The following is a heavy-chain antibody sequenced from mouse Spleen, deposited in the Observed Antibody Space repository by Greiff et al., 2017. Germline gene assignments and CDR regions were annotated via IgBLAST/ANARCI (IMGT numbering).Heavy chain of an antibody. CDR1: GFTFSDYG. CDR2: ISNLAYSI. D-gene: IGHD2-1*01. Sequence: EVKLVESGGGLVKPGGSLKLSCAASGFTFSDYGMAWVRQAPGKGPEWVAFISNLAYSIYYADTVTGRFTISRENAKNTLYLEMSSLRSEDTAMYYCARGGNYDSFAYWGQGTLVTVSA. CDR3: ARGGNYDSFAY. J-gene: IGHJ3*01. V-gene: IGHV5-15*02.